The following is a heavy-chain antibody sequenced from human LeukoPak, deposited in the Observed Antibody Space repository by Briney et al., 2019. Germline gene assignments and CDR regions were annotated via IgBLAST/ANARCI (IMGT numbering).Heavy chain of an antibody. D-gene: IGHD3-10*01. J-gene: IGHJ4*02. V-gene: IGHV3-23*01. CDR2: ISGSGGST. CDR3: AKEGVRYYGSGSPIEYFDY. CDR1: GFTFSSYA. Sequence: GGSLRLSCAASGFTFSSYAMSWVRQAPGKGLEWVSAISGSGGSTYYADSVKGRFTISRDNSKNTLYLQMNSLRAEDTAVYYCAKEGVRYYGSGSPIEYFDYWGQGTLVTVSS.